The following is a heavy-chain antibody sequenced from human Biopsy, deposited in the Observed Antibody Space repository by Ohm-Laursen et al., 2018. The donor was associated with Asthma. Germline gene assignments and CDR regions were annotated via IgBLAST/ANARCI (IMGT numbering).Heavy chain of an antibody. V-gene: IGHV3-30*03. CDR1: GFMFRSFG. J-gene: IGHJ4*02. CDR3: ARGLDYSGRSGFDY. D-gene: IGHD3-10*01. Sequence: SLRLSCAAPGFMFRSFGMHWVRQAPGKGLEWVAVISYDGNHKFYEDSVKGRFTISRDNSKNTLYLQMNSLRTEDTAVYYCARGLDYSGRSGFDYWGQGTLVTVSS. CDR2: ISYDGNHK.